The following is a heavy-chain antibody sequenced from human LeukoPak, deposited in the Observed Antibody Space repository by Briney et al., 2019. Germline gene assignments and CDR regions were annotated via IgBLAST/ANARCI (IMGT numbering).Heavy chain of an antibody. J-gene: IGHJ4*02. CDR3: ARNNYYDSSGYPHDY. V-gene: IGHV3-48*01. CDR1: GFTFSSCS. CDR2: ISSSSSTI. D-gene: IGHD3-22*01. Sequence: GGSLRLSCAASGFTFSSCSMNWVRQAPGKGLEWVSYISSSSSTIYYADSVKGRFTISRDNAKNSLYLQMNSLRAEDTAVYYCARNNYYDSSGYPHDYWGQGTLVTVSS.